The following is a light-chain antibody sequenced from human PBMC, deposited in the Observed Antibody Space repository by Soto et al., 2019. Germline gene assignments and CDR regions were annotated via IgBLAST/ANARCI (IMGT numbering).Light chain of an antibody. CDR1: SSDDGGYNY. CDR3: SSYTSSSTRV. Sequence: QSALTQPASVSGSPGQSITTSCTGTSSDDGGYNYVSWYQHHPGKAPKLMIYDVSNRPSGVSNRFSGSKSGNTASLTISGLQAEDEADYYCSSYTSSSTRVFGGGTKLTVL. V-gene: IGLV2-14*03. CDR2: DVS. J-gene: IGLJ2*01.